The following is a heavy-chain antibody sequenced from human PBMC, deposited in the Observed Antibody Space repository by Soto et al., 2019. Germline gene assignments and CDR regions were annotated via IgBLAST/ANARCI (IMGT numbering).Heavy chain of an antibody. CDR2: IYYSGST. J-gene: IGHJ6*02. CDR1: GGSISSSSYY. V-gene: IGHV4-39*01. CDR3: ARPYYDFWSGHLGHYYYGMDV. Sequence: SETLSLTCTVSGGSISSSSYYWGWIRQPPGKGLEWIGSIYYSGSTYYNPSLKSRVTISVDTSKNQFSLKLSSVTAADTAVYYCARPYYDFWSGHLGHYYYGMDVWGQGTKVTVYS. D-gene: IGHD3-3*01.